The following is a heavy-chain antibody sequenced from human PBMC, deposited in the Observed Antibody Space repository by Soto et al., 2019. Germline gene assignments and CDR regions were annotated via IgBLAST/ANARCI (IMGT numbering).Heavy chain of an antibody. CDR1: GYTFTSYG. Sequence: EASVKVSCKASGYTFTSYGISWVRQAPGQGLEWMGWISAYNGNTNYAQKLQGRVTMTTDTSTSTAYMELRSLRSDDTAVYYCARTLVRVLRYFDWSPAGAFDIWGQGTMVTVSS. J-gene: IGHJ3*02. D-gene: IGHD3-9*01. CDR3: ARTLVRVLRYFDWSPAGAFDI. CDR2: ISAYNGNT. V-gene: IGHV1-18*01.